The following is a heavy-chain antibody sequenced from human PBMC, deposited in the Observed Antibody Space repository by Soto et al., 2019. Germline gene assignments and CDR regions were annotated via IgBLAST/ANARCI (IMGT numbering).Heavy chain of an antibody. V-gene: IGHV3-66*01. J-gene: IGHJ4*02. CDR1: GFTFSSYG. CDR3: ATAKLLLPWLFDY. D-gene: IGHD2-15*01. CDR2: IYSGGST. Sequence: GGSLRLSCSASGFTFSSYGIHWVRQAPGKGLEWVSVIYSGGSTNYADSVKGRFTISRDDSKNTLFLQMNSLRAEDTAVYYCATAKLLLPWLFDYWGQGTLVTVSS.